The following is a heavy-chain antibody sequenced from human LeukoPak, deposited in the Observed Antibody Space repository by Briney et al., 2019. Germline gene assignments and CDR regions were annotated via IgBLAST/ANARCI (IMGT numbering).Heavy chain of an antibody. CDR1: GGSFSAYY. Sequence: SETLSLTCAVYGGSFSAYYWSWIRQPPGKGLEWIGEIYHSGSTNYNPSLKSRVTISVDTSKNQFSLKLSSVTAADTAIYYCARPISSSSWYYYFQHWGQGTLVTVSS. CDR3: ARPISSSSWYYYFQH. D-gene: IGHD6-13*01. J-gene: IGHJ1*01. CDR2: IYHSGST. V-gene: IGHV4-34*01.